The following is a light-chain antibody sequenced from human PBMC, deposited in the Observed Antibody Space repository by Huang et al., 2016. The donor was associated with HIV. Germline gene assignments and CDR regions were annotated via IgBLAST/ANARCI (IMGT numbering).Light chain of an antibody. J-gene: IGKJ4*01. CDR2: QVS. CDR1: QSLIHSNGNTY. V-gene: IGKV2-30*02. CDR3: MQGTHLFT. Sequence: VVLTQSPLYLSVTLGQPASISCRSSQSLIHSNGNTYLNWFQQRPGQAPRRLISQVSRRDSGVPDRFSGSGSGTYFTLKISRVEAEDVGVYYCMQGTHLFTFGGGTRVDIK.